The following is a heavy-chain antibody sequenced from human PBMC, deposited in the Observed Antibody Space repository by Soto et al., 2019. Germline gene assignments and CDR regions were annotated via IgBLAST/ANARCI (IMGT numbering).Heavy chain of an antibody. CDR1: GYTLTELS. J-gene: IGHJ4*02. CDR2: FDPEDGET. Sequence: QVQLVQSGAEVKKPGASVKVSCKVSGYTLTELSMHWVRQAPGKGLEWMGGFDPEDGETIYAQKFQGRVTMTEDTSTDTAYMELSSLRSEDMAVYYCATDLLRLGELSLMGFDYWGQGTLVTVSS. CDR3: ATDLLRLGELSLMGFDY. D-gene: IGHD3-16*02. V-gene: IGHV1-24*01.